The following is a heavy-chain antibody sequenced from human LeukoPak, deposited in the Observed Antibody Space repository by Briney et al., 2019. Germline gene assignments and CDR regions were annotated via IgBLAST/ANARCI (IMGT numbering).Heavy chain of an antibody. D-gene: IGHD2-15*01. J-gene: IGHJ6*03. CDR1: GFPFSNYW. V-gene: IGHV3-74*01. Sequence: GGSLRLSCTASGFPFSNYWMHWVRQAPGKGLLWVSRINTDERTTDYADSVKGRFTISRDNARNTLYLQMNSLRAEDTAVYYCAKYSRYYYYMDVWGKGTTVTISS. CDR2: INTDERTT. CDR3: AKYSRYYYYMDV.